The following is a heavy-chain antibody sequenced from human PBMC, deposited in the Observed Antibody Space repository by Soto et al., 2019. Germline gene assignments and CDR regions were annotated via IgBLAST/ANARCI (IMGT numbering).Heavy chain of an antibody. Sequence: GGSLRLSCAASGFTFSSYSMNWVRQAPGKGLEWVANIKQDGSEKYYVDSVRGRFTMSRDNAKNSLYLQMNSLRAEDTAVYYCARVVGATQMDFDYWGQGTLVTVSS. CDR2: IKQDGSEK. D-gene: IGHD1-26*01. CDR3: ARVVGATQMDFDY. CDR1: GFTFSSYS. V-gene: IGHV3-7*01. J-gene: IGHJ4*02.